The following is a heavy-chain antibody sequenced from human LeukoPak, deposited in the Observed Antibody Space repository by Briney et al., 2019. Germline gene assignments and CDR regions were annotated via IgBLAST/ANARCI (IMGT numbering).Heavy chain of an antibody. D-gene: IGHD2-15*01. V-gene: IGHV4-39*01. CDR2: IYYSGST. CDR1: GGSISSGGHY. Sequence: SETLSLTCIVSGGSISSGGHYWGWIRQPPGKGLEWIGSIYYSGSTYYNPSLKSRVTISVDTSKNQFSLKLSSVTAADTAVYYCARHECSGGSCRNWFDPWGQGTLVTVSS. J-gene: IGHJ5*02. CDR3: ARHECSGGSCRNWFDP.